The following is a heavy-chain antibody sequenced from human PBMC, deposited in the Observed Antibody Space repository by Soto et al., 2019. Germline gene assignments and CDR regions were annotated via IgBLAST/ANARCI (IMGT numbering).Heavy chain of an antibody. D-gene: IGHD6-6*01. CDR1: GFTFSSYW. J-gene: IGHJ4*02. Sequence: EVQLVESGGGLVQPGGSLRLSCAASGFTFSSYWMSWVRQAPGKGLEWVANIKQDGSEKYYVDSVKGRFTISRDNANNSLYLQMNSLRAEDTAVYYCERYWQLVSFDYWGQGTLVTVSS. CDR3: ERYWQLVSFDY. CDR2: IKQDGSEK. V-gene: IGHV3-7*01.